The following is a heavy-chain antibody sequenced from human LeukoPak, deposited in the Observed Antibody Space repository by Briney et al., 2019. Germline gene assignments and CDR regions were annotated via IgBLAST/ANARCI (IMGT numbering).Heavy chain of an antibody. J-gene: IGHJ3*02. V-gene: IGHV4-34*09. CDR2: IYYSGST. Sequence: SETLSLTCAVHGGSFSGYLWSWIRQSPGKGLEWIGYIYYSGSTYYNPSLKSRVTISVDTSKNQFSLKLSSVTAADTAVYYCARDLYYYDSSGYPVGAFDIWGQGTMVTVSS. CDR3: ARDLYYYDSSGYPVGAFDI. CDR1: GGSFSGYL. D-gene: IGHD3-22*01.